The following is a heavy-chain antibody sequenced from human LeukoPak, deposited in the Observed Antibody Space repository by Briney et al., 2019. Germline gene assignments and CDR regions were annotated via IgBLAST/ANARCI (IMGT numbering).Heavy chain of an antibody. D-gene: IGHD1-1*01. V-gene: IGHV4-39*07. Sequence: PSETLSLTCTVSGGYISSSNYYWVWIRQPPGKGLEWVASIFYSGSTYFNPSLKSRVTILVDTSKNQFSLKLSSVTAADTAMYYCAREKIGTGTILGKDYYYMDVWGKGTTVTVSS. CDR2: IFYSGST. CDR3: AREKIGTGTILGKDYYYMDV. J-gene: IGHJ6*03. CDR1: GGYISSSNYY.